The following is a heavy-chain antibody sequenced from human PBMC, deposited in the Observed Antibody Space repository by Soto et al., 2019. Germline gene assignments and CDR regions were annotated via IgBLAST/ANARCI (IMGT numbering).Heavy chain of an antibody. J-gene: IGHJ4*02. CDR1: GFNFGDYT. V-gene: IGHV3-23*01. Sequence: QLLESGGGLVQPGGSRRLSCAASGFNFGDYTMTWVRQAPGKGLVWISTISGGGGNSYYADVVKGRVTITRDNSKNTLYLQMNSLKGEDTALYYCAKETFGVGWTLDFWGQGTLVTVSS. CDR2: ISGGGGNS. CDR3: AKETFGVGWTLDF. D-gene: IGHD6-19*01.